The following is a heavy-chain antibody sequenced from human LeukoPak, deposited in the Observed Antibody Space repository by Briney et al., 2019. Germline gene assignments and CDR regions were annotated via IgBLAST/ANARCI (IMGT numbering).Heavy chain of an antibody. CDR3: AGDIELST. V-gene: IGHV3-23*01. CDR1: GFTFRDSA. CDR2: ISFSGDNT. J-gene: IGHJ3*01. Sequence: TGGSLRRSCAASGFTFRDSAMSWVRQAPGKGLEWVSLISFSGDNTYYTDSVKGRFTTSRDNSKDTRYLQMNSLRAEDTAIYYCAGDIELSTWGLGTMVTVSS. D-gene: IGHD3-16*02.